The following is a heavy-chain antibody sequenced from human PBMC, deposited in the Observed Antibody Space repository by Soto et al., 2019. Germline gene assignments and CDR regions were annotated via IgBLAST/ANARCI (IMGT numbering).Heavy chain of an antibody. CDR1: GFSFSDFG. Sequence: GWSLRLSCAASGFSFSDFGMYLVRQAPGKGLEWVAFVSNAGSSTFYVDSVKGRFTISRDNSKRTVYLQMNSLRAEDTAVYYCAKGYLYCSGGSCYGPVEFWGKGTLVTVSS. J-gene: IGHJ4*02. CDR2: VSNAGSST. CDR3: AKGYLYCSGGSCYGPVEF. D-gene: IGHD2-15*01. V-gene: IGHV3-30*18.